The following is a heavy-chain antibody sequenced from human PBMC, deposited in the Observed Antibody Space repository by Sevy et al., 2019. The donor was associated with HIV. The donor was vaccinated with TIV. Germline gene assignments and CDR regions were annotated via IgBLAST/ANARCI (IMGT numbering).Heavy chain of an antibody. D-gene: IGHD3-22*01. V-gene: IGHV1-24*01. J-gene: IGHJ3*02. CDR2: YDPEDGET. Sequence: ASVKVSCNVSGYSVSDLSIHWVRQAPGKGLEWMGGYDPEDGETIYAQKFQGRVTMTEDTSTDTAYMQLSSLRSEDTAVYYCATSPDYYDSSRDAFDIWGQGTMVTVSS. CDR1: GYSVSDLS. CDR3: ATSPDYYDSSRDAFDI.